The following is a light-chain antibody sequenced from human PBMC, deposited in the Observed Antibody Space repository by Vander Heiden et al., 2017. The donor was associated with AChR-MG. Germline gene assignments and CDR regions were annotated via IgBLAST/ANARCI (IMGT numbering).Light chain of an antibody. J-gene: IGLJ2*01. CDR2: DVR. CDR1: RSDVGEYKY. CDR3: SSFAGFNNFVV. Sequence: QSALTQPPSASGSPGQSVTIPCTGTRSDVGEYKYVHWYQQHPGKTPKLIVFDVRKRPSGVPDRFSGSKSGNTASLTVSGLQTEDEADYYCSSFAGFNNFVVFGGGTRLTVL. V-gene: IGLV2-8*01.